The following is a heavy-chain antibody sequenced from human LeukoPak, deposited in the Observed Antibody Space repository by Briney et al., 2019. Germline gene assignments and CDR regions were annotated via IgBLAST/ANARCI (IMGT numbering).Heavy chain of an antibody. D-gene: IGHD4-17*01. Sequence: ASVKVSCKASGGTFSSYAISWVRQAPGQGLEWMGGIIPIFGTANYAQKFQGRVTITADESTSTAYMELSSLRSEDTAVYYCARSTTVTTTFGYFDYWGQGTLVTVSS. CDR3: ARSTTVTTTFGYFDY. V-gene: IGHV1-69*13. J-gene: IGHJ4*02. CDR2: IIPIFGTA. CDR1: GGTFSSYA.